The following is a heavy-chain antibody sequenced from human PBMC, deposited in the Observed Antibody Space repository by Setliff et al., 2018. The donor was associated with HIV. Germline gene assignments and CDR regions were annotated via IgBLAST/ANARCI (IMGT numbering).Heavy chain of an antibody. CDR1: GAFISTGEYY. CDR3: ARYHIGGIQYFQH. V-gene: IGHV4-30-4*01. J-gene: IGHJ1*01. CDR2: ICHTGGT. D-gene: IGHD2-21*01. Sequence: SETLSLTCSVSGAFISTGEYYWSWVRKYPGRGLEWIGYICHTGGTSYNPSIRSRLSVSLDTSRNQFSLKLTSVTAADSSIYYCARYHIGGIQYFQHGGQGALVTVSS.